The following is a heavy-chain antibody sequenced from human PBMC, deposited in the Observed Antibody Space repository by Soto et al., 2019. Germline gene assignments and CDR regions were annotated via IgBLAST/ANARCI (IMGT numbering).Heavy chain of an antibody. V-gene: IGHV4-39*01. CDR1: GGSISSSSYY. CDR3: ARGIDSGWSPFDY. J-gene: IGHJ4*02. Sequence: SETLSLTCTVSGGSISSSSYYWGWIRQPPGKGLEWIGSIYYSGSTYYNPSLKSRVTISVDTSKNQFSLKLSSVTAADTAVYYCARGIDSGWSPFDYWGQGTLVTVSS. D-gene: IGHD6-19*01. CDR2: IYYSGST.